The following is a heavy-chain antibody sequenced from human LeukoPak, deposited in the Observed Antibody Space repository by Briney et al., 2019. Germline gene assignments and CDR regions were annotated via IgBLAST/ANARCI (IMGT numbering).Heavy chain of an antibody. J-gene: IGHJ6*02. CDR2: ISSSSSYI. CDR1: GFTFSSYS. Sequence: PGGSLRLSCAASGFTFSSYSMNWVREAPGKGLEWVXCISSSSSYIYNADSVKGRVIISRDNAKNSLYLQMNSLRAEDTAVYYCARDGATVGHGMDVWGQGTTVTVSS. V-gene: IGHV3-21*01. CDR3: ARDGATVGHGMDV. D-gene: IGHD4-23*01.